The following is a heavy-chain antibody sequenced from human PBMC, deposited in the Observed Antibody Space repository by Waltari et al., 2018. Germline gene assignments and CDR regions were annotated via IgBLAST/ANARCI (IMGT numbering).Heavy chain of an antibody. CDR1: GLTFSSHG. CDR2: IWYDGSNK. J-gene: IGHJ6*02. D-gene: IGHD4-4*01. Sequence: QVQLVESGGGVVQPGRSLRLSCAASGLTFSSHGLHRVRQATGKGLEWVAVIWYDGSNKYYADSVKGRFTISRDNSKNTLYLQMNSLRAEDTAVYYCARDPPPTASTAHYGMDVWGQGTTVTVSS. V-gene: IGHV3-33*01. CDR3: ARDPPPTASTAHYGMDV.